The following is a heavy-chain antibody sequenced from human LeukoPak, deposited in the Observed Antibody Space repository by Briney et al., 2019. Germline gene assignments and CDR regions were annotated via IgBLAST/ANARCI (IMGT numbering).Heavy chain of an antibody. Sequence: ASVKVSCKASGLTFSNYGITWVRQAPGQGLEWVGWISAYDGNTNYAQKFQGRVTMTTDTSTSTAYMELRSLRSDDTAVYYCAMYDFYYYYMDVWGKGTTVTVSS. CDR2: ISAYDGNT. CDR3: AMYDFYYYYMDV. CDR1: GLTFSNYG. V-gene: IGHV1-18*01. J-gene: IGHJ6*03. D-gene: IGHD3/OR15-3a*01.